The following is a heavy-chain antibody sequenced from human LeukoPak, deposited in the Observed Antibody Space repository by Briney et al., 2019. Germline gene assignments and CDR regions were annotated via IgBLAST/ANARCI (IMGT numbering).Heavy chain of an antibody. Sequence: GGSLRLSCAASGFTFSSYAMSWVRQAPGKGLEWVSSIINSGDSTYYADSVKGRFTISRDNSKNTLYLQMNSLRAEDTAVYYCAREGLYYDYIWGSYRWPTYFGYWGQGTLVTVSS. CDR3: AREGLYYDYIWGSYRWPTYFGY. V-gene: IGHV3-23*01. D-gene: IGHD3-16*02. J-gene: IGHJ4*02. CDR1: GFTFSSYA. CDR2: IINSGDST.